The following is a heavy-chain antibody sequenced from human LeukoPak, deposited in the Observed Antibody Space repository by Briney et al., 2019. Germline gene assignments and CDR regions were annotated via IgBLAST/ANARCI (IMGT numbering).Heavy chain of an antibody. D-gene: IGHD2-2*01. CDR1: GFTFGGYW. CDR3: AKDRYCTSSSCPIDY. J-gene: IGHJ4*02. Sequence: PGGSLRLSCAASGFTFGGYWMHWVRQAPGKGLEWVSGINWKSDKIGYADSVKGRFTISRDNSKNSLYLQMNSLRVEDTALYYRAKDRYCTSSSCPIDYWGQGTMVTVSS. CDR2: INWKSDKI. V-gene: IGHV3-9*01.